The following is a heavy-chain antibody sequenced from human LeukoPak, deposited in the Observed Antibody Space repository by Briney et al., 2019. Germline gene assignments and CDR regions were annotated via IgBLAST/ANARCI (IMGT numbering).Heavy chain of an antibody. Sequence: GQSLNISCKGSGYKFSNYWIGWVRQIPGKGLEWMGIIYPGDSDTRYSPSFQGQVTISADKSINTAYLQWSSLKAADTAMYYCARRDSYGTYYKMYYFDYWGQGTLVTVSS. CDR1: GYKFSNYW. J-gene: IGHJ4*02. D-gene: IGHD3-10*01. CDR2: IYPGDSDT. CDR3: ARRDSYGTYYKMYYFDY. V-gene: IGHV5-51*01.